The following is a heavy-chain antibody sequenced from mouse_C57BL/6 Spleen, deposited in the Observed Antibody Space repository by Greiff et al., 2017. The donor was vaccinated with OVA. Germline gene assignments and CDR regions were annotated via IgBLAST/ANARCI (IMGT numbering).Heavy chain of an antibody. D-gene: IGHD2-5*01. CDR3: ARVDSNYWYFDV. Sequence: EESGPGLVKPSQSLSLTCSVTGYSITSGYYWNWIRQFPGNKLEWMGYISYDGSNNYNPSLKNRISITRDTSKNQFFLKLNSVTTEDTATYYCARVDSNYWYFDVWGTGTTVTVSS. CDR1: GYSITSGYY. V-gene: IGHV3-6*01. J-gene: IGHJ1*03. CDR2: ISYDGSN.